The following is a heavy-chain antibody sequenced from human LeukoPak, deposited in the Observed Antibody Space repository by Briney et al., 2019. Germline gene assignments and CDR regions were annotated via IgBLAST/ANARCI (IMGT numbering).Heavy chain of an antibody. CDR3: ARGGWGYFDN. Sequence: SETLSLTCTVSGGSISSSSYYWGWIRQPPGKGLEWIGSIYYSGSTYYNPSLKSRVTISVDTSKNQFSLKLSSVTAADTAVYYCARGGWGYFDNWGQRTLVTVSS. CDR1: GGSISSSSYY. V-gene: IGHV4-39*01. CDR2: IYYSGST. D-gene: IGHD1-26*01. J-gene: IGHJ4*02.